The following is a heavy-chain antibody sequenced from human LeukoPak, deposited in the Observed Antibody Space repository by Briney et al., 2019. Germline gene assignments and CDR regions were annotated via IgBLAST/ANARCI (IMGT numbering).Heavy chain of an antibody. V-gene: IGHV3-48*03. CDR3: ARSDYMVRGVIITPPFDY. CDR2: ISSKCSTK. CDR1: GFTFTGYA. D-gene: IGHD3-10*01. Sequence: GGSLRLSCAASGFTFTGYAMNWVRQAPGKGLEWVSSISSKCSTKNHGDSVKGHFTISRDNAKNSMYLQINSLRGEDTGIYYWARSDYMVRGVIITPPFDYWGQGTLVTVSS. J-gene: IGHJ4*02.